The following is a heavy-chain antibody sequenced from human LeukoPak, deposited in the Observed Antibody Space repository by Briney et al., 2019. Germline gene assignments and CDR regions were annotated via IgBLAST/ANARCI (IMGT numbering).Heavy chain of an antibody. CDR1: GGSISSYY. CDR3: ARESGGYCSSTSCYVWFDP. J-gene: IGHJ5*02. CDR2: IYHSGST. V-gene: IGHV4-59*01. Sequence: PSETLSLTCTVSGGSISSYYWSWIRQPPGKGLEWIGYIYHSGSTNYNPSLKSRVTISVDTSKNQFSLKLSSVTAADTAVYYCARESGGYCSSTSCYVWFDPWGQGTLVTVSS. D-gene: IGHD2-2*01.